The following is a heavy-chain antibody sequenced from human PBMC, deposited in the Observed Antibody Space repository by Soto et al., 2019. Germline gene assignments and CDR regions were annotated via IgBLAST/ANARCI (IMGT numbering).Heavy chain of an antibody. CDR2: IYPGDSDT. D-gene: IGHD1-26*01. Sequence: GESLKISCKGSGYSFASHWVAWVRQMPEKGLEWIGTIYPGDSDTKYSPAFRGQVTISADTSVSTAYLQWKSLEATDSAIYYCARYSGSYWHYLDFWGQGTLVTVSS. CDR1: GYSFASHW. CDR3: ARYSGSYWHYLDF. V-gene: IGHV5-51*01. J-gene: IGHJ4*02.